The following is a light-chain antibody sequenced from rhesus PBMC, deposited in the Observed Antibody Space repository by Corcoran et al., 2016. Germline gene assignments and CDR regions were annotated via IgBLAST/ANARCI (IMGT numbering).Light chain of an antibody. CDR3: QQGDEHPRT. J-gene: IGKJ4*01. CDR2: YDS. CDR1: EGISNY. V-gene: IGKV6-47*02. Sequence: DIGMTQSPAFVSVTRGEKVTITCQASEGISNYLHWYQQKPDQAPTLFIQYDSPAISGVPSRVTGIGSGTDFTFTIGSLKVAEASTYFCQQGDEHPRTFGGGTKVEIK.